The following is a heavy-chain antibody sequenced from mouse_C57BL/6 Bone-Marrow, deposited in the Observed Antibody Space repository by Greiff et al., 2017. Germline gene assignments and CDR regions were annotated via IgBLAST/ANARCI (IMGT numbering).Heavy chain of an antibody. Sequence: EVKLMESGGDLVKPGGSLKLSCAASGFTFSSSGMSWVRQTPDKRLEWVATISSGGSYTYYPDSVKGRFTISRDNAKNTLYLQMSSLKSEDTAMYYCARLYGSSPYYFDYWGQGTTLTVSS. J-gene: IGHJ2*01. D-gene: IGHD1-1*01. CDR3: ARLYGSSPYYFDY. CDR2: ISSGGSYT. CDR1: GFTFSSSG. V-gene: IGHV5-6*01.